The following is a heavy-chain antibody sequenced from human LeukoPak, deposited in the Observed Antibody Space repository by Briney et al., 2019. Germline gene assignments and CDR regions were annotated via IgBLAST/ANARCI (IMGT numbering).Heavy chain of an antibody. CDR2: ISGSGGST. J-gene: IGHJ6*02. CDR3: ASEDIVVVPAATYYYYGMDV. D-gene: IGHD2-2*01. V-gene: IGHV3-23*01. CDR1: GFTFSSYA. Sequence: GGSLRLSCAASGFTFSSYAMSWVRRAPGKGLEWVSAISGSGGSTYYADSVKGRFTISRDNSKNTLYLQMNSLRAEDTAVYYCASEDIVVVPAATYYYYGMDVWGQGTTVTVSS.